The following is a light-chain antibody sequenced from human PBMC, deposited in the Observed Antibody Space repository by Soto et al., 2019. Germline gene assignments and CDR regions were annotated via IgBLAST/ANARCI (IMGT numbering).Light chain of an antibody. Sequence: AIQMTQSPSSLSASVGDRVTITCRASQGIRNDLSWYQQKPGKAPELLIYDASSLQSGVPSRFSGSGSGTDFLLTLRRPQAGDFGTYYCLQDDSYPLTFGGGTKVEIK. V-gene: IGKV1-6*01. CDR3: LQDDSYPLT. CDR2: DAS. J-gene: IGKJ4*01. CDR1: QGIRND.